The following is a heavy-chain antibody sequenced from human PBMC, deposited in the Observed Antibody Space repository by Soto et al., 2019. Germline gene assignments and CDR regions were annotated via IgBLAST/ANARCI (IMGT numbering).Heavy chain of an antibody. CDR3: ATRRSNYYDSSGYYH. CDR2: FDPEDGET. Sequence: ASVKVSCKVSGYTLTELSMHWVRQAPGKGLEWMGGFDPEDGETIYAQKFQGRVTMTEDTSTDTDYMELSSLRSEDTAVYYCATRRSNYYDSSGYYHWVQGTMVTVSA. D-gene: IGHD3-22*01. J-gene: IGHJ4*02. CDR1: GYTLTELS. V-gene: IGHV1-24*01.